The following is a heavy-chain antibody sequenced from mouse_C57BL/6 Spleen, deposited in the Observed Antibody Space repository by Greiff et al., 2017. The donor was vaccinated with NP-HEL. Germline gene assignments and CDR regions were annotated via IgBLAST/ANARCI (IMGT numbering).Heavy chain of an antibody. Sequence: VHVKQSVAELVRPGASVKLSCTASGFNIKNTYMHWVKQRPEQGLEWIGRIDPANGNTKYAPKFQGKATITADTSSNTAYLQLSSLTSEDTAIYYCAIYYDYDDWYFDVWGTGTTVTVSS. CDR3: AIYYDYDDWYFDV. CDR2: IDPANGNT. V-gene: IGHV14-3*01. CDR1: GFNIKNTY. D-gene: IGHD2-4*01. J-gene: IGHJ1*03.